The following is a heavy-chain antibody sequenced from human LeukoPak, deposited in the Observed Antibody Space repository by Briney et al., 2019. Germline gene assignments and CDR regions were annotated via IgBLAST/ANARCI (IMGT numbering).Heavy chain of an antibody. CDR3: ARVARYCSSTSCYSWWFDP. V-gene: IGHV4-31*03. CDR1: GGSISSGGYY. CDR2: IYYSGST. D-gene: IGHD2-2*02. J-gene: IGHJ5*02. Sequence: PSETLSLTCTVSGGSISSGGYYWSWIRQHPGKGLEWIGYIYYSGSTYYNPSLKSRVTISVDTSKNQFSLKLSSVTAADTAVYYCARVARYCSSTSCYSWWFDPWGQGTLVTVSS.